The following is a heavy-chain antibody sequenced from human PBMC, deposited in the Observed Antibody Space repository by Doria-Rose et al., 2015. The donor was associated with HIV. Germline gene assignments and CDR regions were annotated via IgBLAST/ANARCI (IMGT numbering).Heavy chain of an antibody. CDR2: IFSDDER. CDR3: ARIKSSRWYHKYYFDF. D-gene: IGHD6-13*01. V-gene: IGHV2-26*01. Sequence: TLKESGPVLVKPTEALTLTCTVSGVSLSSPGMGVSWIRQPPGKALEWLANIFSDDERSFKTSLKSRLTISRGTSKSQVVLTMTDMDPVDTATYYCARIKSSRWYHKYYFDFWGQGTLVIVSA. CDR1: GVSLSSPGMG. J-gene: IGHJ4*02.